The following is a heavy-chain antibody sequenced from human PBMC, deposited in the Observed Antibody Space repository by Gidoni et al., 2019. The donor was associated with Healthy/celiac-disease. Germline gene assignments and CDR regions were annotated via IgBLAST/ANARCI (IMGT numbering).Heavy chain of an antibody. D-gene: IGHD6-6*01. CDR1: GYTFTSYG. CDR3: ARDLPPWVAARPDYYYGMDV. J-gene: IGHJ6*02. CDR2: ISAYNGNT. Sequence: QVQLVQSGAEVKKPGASVKVSCKASGYTFTSYGIRWVRQAPGQGLEWMGWISAYNGNTNYAQKLQGRVTMTTDTSTSTAYMELRSLRSDDTAVYYCARDLPPWVAARPDYYYGMDVWGQGTTVTVSS. V-gene: IGHV1-18*04.